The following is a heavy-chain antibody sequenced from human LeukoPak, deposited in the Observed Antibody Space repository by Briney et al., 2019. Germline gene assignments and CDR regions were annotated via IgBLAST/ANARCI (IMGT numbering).Heavy chain of an antibody. D-gene: IGHD1-26*01. V-gene: IGHV3-30-3*01. Sequence: PGRSLRLSCAASGFTFSSYAMHWVRQAPGKGLEWVAVISYDGSNEYYADSVKGRFTISRDNSKNTLYLQMNSLRAEDTAVYYCARDRVGATDYFDYWGQGTLVTVSS. CDR2: ISYDGSNE. J-gene: IGHJ4*02. CDR1: GFTFSSYA. CDR3: ARDRVGATDYFDY.